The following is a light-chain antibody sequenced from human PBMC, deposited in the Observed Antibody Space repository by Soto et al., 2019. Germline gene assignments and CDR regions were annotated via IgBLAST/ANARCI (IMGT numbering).Light chain of an antibody. Sequence: DIQMTQSPSTLSASVGDRVTITCRASQSVSSWLAWYQQKPGKAPKLLIYDASSLESGVPSRFSGSGSWTEFTLTISSLQPDDFATYYCQQYNSYRLTFGGGTKVEIK. V-gene: IGKV1-5*01. CDR2: DAS. CDR3: QQYNSYRLT. CDR1: QSVSSW. J-gene: IGKJ4*01.